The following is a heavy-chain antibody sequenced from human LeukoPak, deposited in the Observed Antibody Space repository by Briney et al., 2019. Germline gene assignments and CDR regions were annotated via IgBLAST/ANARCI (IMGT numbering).Heavy chain of an antibody. V-gene: IGHV3-23*01. J-gene: IGHJ4*02. D-gene: IGHD2-21*01. CDR1: GFTFSSYS. CDR3: AKAPVTSCRGAYCYPFDY. Sequence: GGSLRLSCAGSGFTFSSYSMNWVRQAPGKGLEWVSAISSTDAGTYHADSVRGRFTVSRDSSKNTLYLQMNSLRAEDAAVYYCAKAPVTSCRGAYCYPFDYWGQGTLVTVSS. CDR2: ISSTDAGT.